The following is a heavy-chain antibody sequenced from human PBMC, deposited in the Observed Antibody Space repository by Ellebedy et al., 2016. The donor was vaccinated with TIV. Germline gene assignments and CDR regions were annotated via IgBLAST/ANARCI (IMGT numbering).Heavy chain of an antibody. CDR1: GFTFSTYW. CDR3: ARRGLAAGGTLLYY. CDR2: TKQDGSEK. Sequence: GESLKISCAASGFTFSTYWMGWVRQAAGKGLEWVANTKQDGSEKYYVDSVMGRFTISRDNAKNSLYLQMNSLRAEDTAVYYCARRGLAAGGTLLYYWGQGTLVTVSS. J-gene: IGHJ4*02. D-gene: IGHD6-13*01. V-gene: IGHV3-7*03.